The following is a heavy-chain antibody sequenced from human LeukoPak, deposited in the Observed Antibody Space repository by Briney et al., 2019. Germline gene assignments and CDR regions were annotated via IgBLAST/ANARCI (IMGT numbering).Heavy chain of an antibody. D-gene: IGHD3-22*01. CDR1: SGSISSSSYY. CDR3: ARRDDSSGYHKIFDY. V-gene: IGHV4-39*01. CDR2: IYYSGST. J-gene: IGHJ4*02. Sequence: PSETLSLTCTVSSGSISSSSYYWGWIRQPPGKGLEWIGSIYYSGSTYYIPSLKSRVTISIDTSKNQFYLKLSSLTAADTAVYYCARRDDSSGYHKIFDYWGPGTLVTVSS.